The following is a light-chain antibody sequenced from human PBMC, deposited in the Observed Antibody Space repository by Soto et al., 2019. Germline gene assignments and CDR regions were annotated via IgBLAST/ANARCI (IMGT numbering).Light chain of an antibody. Sequence: EIVLTQSPGTLSLSPGERATLSCRASQSVTSSYLAWYQRKPGQAPRLLIYGASNRATGIPDRFSGSGSGTDFSLTISRLEPEDFAVYYCQQYGDSLRTFGGGTRVEMK. CDR1: QSVTSSY. J-gene: IGKJ4*01. CDR3: QQYGDSLRT. V-gene: IGKV3-20*01. CDR2: GAS.